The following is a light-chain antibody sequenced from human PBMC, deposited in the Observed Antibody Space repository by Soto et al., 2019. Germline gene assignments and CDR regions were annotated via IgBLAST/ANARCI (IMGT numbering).Light chain of an antibody. CDR1: QSVSSN. CDR3: QQYNNWPPT. Sequence: EIVTRQSPATLSVSPGERATLSCRASQSVSSNLAWYQQKPGQAPRLLIYGASTRATGIPARFSGSGSGTEFTLTISSLQSEDFAVYYCQQYNNWPPTFGQGTNVDIK. CDR2: GAS. J-gene: IGKJ1*01. V-gene: IGKV3-15*01.